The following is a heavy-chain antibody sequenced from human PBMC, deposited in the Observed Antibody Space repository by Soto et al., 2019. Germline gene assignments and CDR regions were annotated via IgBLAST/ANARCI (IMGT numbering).Heavy chain of an antibody. V-gene: IGHV4-4*02. CDR1: GGSISSSNW. CDR2: IYHSGRT. Sequence: QVQLQESGPGLVKPSGTLSLTCAVSGGSISSSNWWSWVRQPPGKGLEWIGEIYHSGRTNYNPAHKGRVTISVDKSKDQFSLKLSSVTAADTAVYYCARESSIGGGEGGWFDPWGQGTLVTASS. J-gene: IGHJ5*02. D-gene: IGHD3-16*01. CDR3: ARESSIGGGEGGWFDP.